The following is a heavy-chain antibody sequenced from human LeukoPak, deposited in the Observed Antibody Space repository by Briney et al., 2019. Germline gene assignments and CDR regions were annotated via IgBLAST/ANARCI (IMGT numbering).Heavy chain of an antibody. D-gene: IGHD3-3*01. V-gene: IGHV3-48*01. J-gene: IGHJ5*02. CDR1: GFTFSSYS. CDR2: ISPSSTSM. CDR3: ARDAASGNNWFDP. Sequence: GGSLRLSCAAFGFTFSSYSLNWVRQAPGKGLEWVSYISPSSTSMYYADSVRGRFTISRDNARNSLYLQMNSLSTEDTALYYCARDAASGNNWFDPWGQGALVTVSS.